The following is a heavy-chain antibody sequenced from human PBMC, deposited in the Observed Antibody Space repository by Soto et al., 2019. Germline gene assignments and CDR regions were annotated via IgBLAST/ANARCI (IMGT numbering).Heavy chain of an antibody. Sequence: QGQLVQSGPEAKKPGASVKVSCKASGYTFSRYGISWVRQAPGQGLEWMGWISGYNGDTKYAQKVQGIVTMTIDTSTYTAYMELRSLTSDETAIYYCAKNGQTTYNYYGMDVWGQGTTVTVSS. V-gene: IGHV1-18*01. J-gene: IGHJ6*02. CDR1: GYTFSRYG. D-gene: IGHD2-8*01. CDR3: AKNGQTTYNYYGMDV. CDR2: ISGYNGDT.